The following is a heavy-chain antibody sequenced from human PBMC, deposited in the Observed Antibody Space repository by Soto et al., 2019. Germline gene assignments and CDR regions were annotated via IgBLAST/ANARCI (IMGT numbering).Heavy chain of an antibody. CDR2: IDPSDSYT. CDR1: GYSFTSYW. J-gene: IGHJ4*02. Sequence: GESLKISCKGSGYSFTSYWISWVRQLPGKGLEWMGRIDPSDSYTNHSPSFQGHVTISADKSISTAYLQWSSLKASDTAMYYCARETDSSAVDYWGQGTLVTVPS. CDR3: ARETDSSAVDY. V-gene: IGHV5-10-1*01. D-gene: IGHD6-19*01.